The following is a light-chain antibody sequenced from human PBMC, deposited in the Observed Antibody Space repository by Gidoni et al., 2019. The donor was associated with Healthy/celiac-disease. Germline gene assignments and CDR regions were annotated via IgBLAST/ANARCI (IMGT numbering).Light chain of an antibody. Sequence: DIQMTQSPSSLSASVGDRVTITCQASQDISNYLNWYQQKPGKAPKLLIYDASNLETGVPSRFSGSGSGTDFPFTISRLQPEDIATYYCQQYDNLPFTFGPGTKVDI. CDR2: DAS. V-gene: IGKV1-33*01. J-gene: IGKJ3*01. CDR1: QDISNY. CDR3: QQYDNLPFT.